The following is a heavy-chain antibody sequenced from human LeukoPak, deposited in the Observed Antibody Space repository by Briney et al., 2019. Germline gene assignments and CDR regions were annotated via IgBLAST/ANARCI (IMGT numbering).Heavy chain of an antibody. V-gene: IGHV3-23*01. CDR2: VTGSDDTT. CDR3: AKGPQLYSGYHPTY. Sequence: GGSLRLSCAASGFSFSNDAMTWVRQAPGKGLEWVSTVTGSDDTTYYTDSVKGRFTISRDHSKNMLHLRMNSLRVEDTAIYYCAKGPQLYSGYHPTYWGQGTLVTVSS. J-gene: IGHJ4*02. D-gene: IGHD5-12*01. CDR1: GFSFSNDA.